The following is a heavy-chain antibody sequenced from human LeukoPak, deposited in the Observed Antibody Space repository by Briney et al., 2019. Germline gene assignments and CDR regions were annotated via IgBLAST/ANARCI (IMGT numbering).Heavy chain of an antibody. CDR1: GFTFSSYG. V-gene: IGHV3-23*01. CDR3: AKWGCSGGSCYPFAY. CDR2: ISGSGGST. D-gene: IGHD2-15*01. J-gene: IGHJ4*02. Sequence: GGSLRLSCAASGFTFSSYGMSWVRQAPGKGLEWVSAISGSGGSTYYADSVKGRFTISRDNSKNTLYLQMNSLRAEDTALYYCAKWGCSGGSCYPFAYWGQGTLVTVSS.